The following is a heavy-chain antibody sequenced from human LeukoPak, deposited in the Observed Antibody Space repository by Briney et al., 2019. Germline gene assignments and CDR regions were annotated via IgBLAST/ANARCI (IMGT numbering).Heavy chain of an antibody. CDR3: ATPQRNYYDSSGYPRARFDY. D-gene: IGHD3-22*01. V-gene: IGHV3-23*01. CDR2: ISGSGGST. Sequence: GGSLRLSCAASGFTFSSYAMSWVRQAPGKGLEWVSAISGSGGSTYYADSVKGRFTIPRDNSKNTLYLQMNSLRAEDTAVYYCATPQRNYYDSSGYPRARFDYWGQGTLVTVSS. J-gene: IGHJ4*02. CDR1: GFTFSSYA.